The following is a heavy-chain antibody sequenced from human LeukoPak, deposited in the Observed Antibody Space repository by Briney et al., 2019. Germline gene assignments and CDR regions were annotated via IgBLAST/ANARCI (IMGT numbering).Heavy chain of an antibody. J-gene: IGHJ4*02. D-gene: IGHD3-9*01. CDR1: GGSISSSSYY. CDR2: IYYSGST. CDR3: ARGSILRYFDWFPAFDY. V-gene: IGHV4-39*07. Sequence: SETLSLTCTVSGGSISSSSYYWGWIRQPPGKGLEWIGSIYYSGSTYYNPSLKSRVTISVDTSKNQFSLKLSSVTAADTAVYYCARGSILRYFDWFPAFDYWGQGTLVTVSS.